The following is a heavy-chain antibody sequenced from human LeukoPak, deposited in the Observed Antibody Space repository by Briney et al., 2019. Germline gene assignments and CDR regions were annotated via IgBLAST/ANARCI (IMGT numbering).Heavy chain of an antibody. CDR2: IHHDGSNK. V-gene: IGHV3-30*02. Sequence: GGSLRLSCAASGFTFSSYGMHWVRQAPGKGLDWVAFIHHDGSNKYYADSVRGRFTISRDNSKNTLYLQMNSLRAEDTAVYYCARGRGLGELAVASFDSWGQGILVTVSS. CDR1: GFTFSSYG. D-gene: IGHD6-19*01. J-gene: IGHJ4*02. CDR3: ARGRGLGELAVASFDS.